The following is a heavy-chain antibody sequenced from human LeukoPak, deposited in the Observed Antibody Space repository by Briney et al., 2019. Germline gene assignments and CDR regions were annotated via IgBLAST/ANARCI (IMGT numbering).Heavy chain of an antibody. Sequence: ASVKVSCKASGYTFTSYAMHWVRQPPGQRLEWMGWLNAGNGNTKYSQKFQGRVTITRDTSASTAYMELSSLRSEDTAVYYCARDRWYYGSGSPNDYWGQGTLVTVSS. D-gene: IGHD3-10*01. J-gene: IGHJ4*02. CDR2: LNAGNGNT. CDR3: ARDRWYYGSGSPNDY. V-gene: IGHV1-3*01. CDR1: GYTFTSYA.